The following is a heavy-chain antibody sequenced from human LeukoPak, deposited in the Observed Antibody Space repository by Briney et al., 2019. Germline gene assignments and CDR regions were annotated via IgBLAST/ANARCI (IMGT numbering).Heavy chain of an antibody. D-gene: IGHD3-9*01. J-gene: IGHJ4*02. CDR2: ISSSSRAT. V-gene: IGHV3-48*02. Sequence: PGGSLRLSCVASGFTFSSYDMIWVRQPPGKGLEWVSYISSSSRATYYADSVKGRFTISRDNGNMNSLFLQMSSLRDDDTAVYYCARDVRYFPDWGQGTLVVVSS. CDR3: ARDVRYFPD. CDR1: GFTFSSYD.